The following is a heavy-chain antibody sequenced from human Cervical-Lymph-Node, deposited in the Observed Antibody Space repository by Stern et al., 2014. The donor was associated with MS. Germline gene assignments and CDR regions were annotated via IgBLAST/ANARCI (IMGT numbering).Heavy chain of an antibody. CDR3: ARALRNAYTWFDP. Sequence: QVQLQESGPGLVKPSETLSLTCTVSGGSIYNYYWNWIRQPPGKGLEWIGHIDYSGSTNYNPSLESRVTMSVDSSKNEFSLILTSVTAADTAVYYCARALRNAYTWFDPWGQGTLVTVSS. D-gene: IGHD2-2*01. CDR1: GGSIYNYY. J-gene: IGHJ5*01. V-gene: IGHV4-59*01. CDR2: IDYSGST.